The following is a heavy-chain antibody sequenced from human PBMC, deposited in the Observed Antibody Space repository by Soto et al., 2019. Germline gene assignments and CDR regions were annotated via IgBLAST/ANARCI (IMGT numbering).Heavy chain of an antibody. J-gene: IGHJ4*02. CDR2: NYWNDDK. CDR3: VHSDYDSSGYYYFDY. CDR1: GFSLTTSGVG. D-gene: IGHD3-22*01. V-gene: IGHV2-5*01. Sequence: SGPTLVNPTQTLTVTCTFSGFSLTTSGVGVGWIRQPPGKALEWLALNYWNDDKRYSASLKSRLTVTKDTSKNQVVLTMTNMDPMDTATYYRVHSDYDSSGYYYFDYWGQGTLVTVSS.